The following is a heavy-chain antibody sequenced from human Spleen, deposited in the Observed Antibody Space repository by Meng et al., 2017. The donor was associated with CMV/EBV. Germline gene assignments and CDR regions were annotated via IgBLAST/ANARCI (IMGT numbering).Heavy chain of an antibody. CDR2: INSDGSST. D-gene: IGHD2-2*02. V-gene: IGHV3-74*01. CDR1: GFTFSSYW. Sequence: GESLKISCAASGFTFSSYWMHWVRQAPGKGLVWVSRINSDGSSTSYADSVKGRFTISRDNAKNTLYLQMNGLRAEDTAVYYCARVWGHCTSVTCYKMRDSFDSWGQGTLVTVSS. CDR3: ARVWGHCTSVTCYKMRDSFDS. J-gene: IGHJ4*02.